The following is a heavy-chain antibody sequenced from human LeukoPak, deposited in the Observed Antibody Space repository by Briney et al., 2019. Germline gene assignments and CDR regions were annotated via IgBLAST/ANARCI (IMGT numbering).Heavy chain of an antibody. V-gene: IGHV3-23*01. CDR2: ISGSGGST. Sequence: VGSLRLSCAVSGITLSNYGMSWVRQGPGKGLDWIAGISGSGGSTNYADSVKGRFTISRDNRKNTLYLQMNSLRAEDTAVYFCAKRGVVIRVILVGFHKEAYYFDSWGQGALVTVSS. J-gene: IGHJ4*02. CDR3: AKRGVVIRVILVGFHKEAYYFDS. CDR1: GITLSNYG. D-gene: IGHD3-22*01.